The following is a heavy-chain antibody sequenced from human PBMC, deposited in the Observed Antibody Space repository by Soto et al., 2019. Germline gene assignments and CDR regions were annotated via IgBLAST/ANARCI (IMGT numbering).Heavy chain of an antibody. D-gene: IGHD3-10*01. CDR3: ARGSEESYPGRRIFDL. J-gene: IGHJ4*02. Sequence: GGSLRLSCVASGITIGSRAMSWVRQAPGEGLACVSTITDIGGNTKYADSVRGRFTISRDNSKNTLYLLMSRLRAEDSALYFCARGSEESYPGRRIFDLWGRGTLVTVSS. CDR1: GITIGSRA. CDR2: ITDIGGNT. V-gene: IGHV3-23*01.